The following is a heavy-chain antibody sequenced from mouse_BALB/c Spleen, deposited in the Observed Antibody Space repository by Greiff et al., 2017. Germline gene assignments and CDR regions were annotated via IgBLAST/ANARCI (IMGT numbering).Heavy chain of an antibody. Sequence: EVQRVESGGDLVKPGGSLKLSCAASGFTFSSYGMSWVRQTPDKRLEWVATISSGGSYTYYPDSVKGRFTISRDNAKNTLYLQMSSLKSEDTAMYYCARQYYYGSSYDAMDYWGQGTSVTVSS. CDR2: ISSGGSYT. CDR1: GFTFSSYG. D-gene: IGHD1-1*01. V-gene: IGHV5-6*01. J-gene: IGHJ4*01. CDR3: ARQYYYGSSYDAMDY.